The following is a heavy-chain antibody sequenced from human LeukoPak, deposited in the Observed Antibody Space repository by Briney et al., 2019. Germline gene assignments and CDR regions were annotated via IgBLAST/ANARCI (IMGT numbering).Heavy chain of an antibody. Sequence: PGGSLRLSCAASGFTFSSYGMHWVRQAPGKGLEWVSAISGSGGSTYYADSVKGRFTISRDNSKNTLYLQMNSLRAEDTAVYYCAAYSGSGSYFDYWGQGTLVTVSS. D-gene: IGHD5-12*01. CDR2: ISGSGGST. CDR1: GFTFSSYG. CDR3: AAYSGSGSYFDY. V-gene: IGHV3-23*01. J-gene: IGHJ4*02.